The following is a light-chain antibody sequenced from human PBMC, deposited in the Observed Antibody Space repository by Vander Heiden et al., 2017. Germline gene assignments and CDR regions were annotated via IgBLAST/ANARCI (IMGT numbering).Light chain of an antibody. Sequence: QSALTQPPSAPGSPAQSVTISCNGTSSDVGGYNYVSWYQQHPGKAHKLMIYEVSKRHSGVPDRFSGSKSGSTASLTVSGLQAEDEADYYCSSYAGSKNVFGTGTKVTVL. V-gene: IGLV2-8*01. J-gene: IGLJ1*01. CDR3: SSYAGSKNV. CDR1: SSDVGGYNY. CDR2: EVS.